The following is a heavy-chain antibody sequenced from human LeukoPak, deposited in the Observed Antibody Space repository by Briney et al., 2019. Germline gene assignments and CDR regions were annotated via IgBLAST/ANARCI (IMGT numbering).Heavy chain of an antibody. V-gene: IGHV3-48*03. CDR2: TNQIGDII. D-gene: IGHD5-12*01. J-gene: IGHJ6*02. CDR1: GFSFSSYE. CDR3: AREALTGYVRNGMDV. Sequence: GGSLRLSCAASGFSFSSYEMNWVRQAPGKGLEWVSYTNQIGDIIYYADSAKGRLAMSRDNSKNTLYLQMSSLRSEDTAVYYCAREALTGYVRNGMDVWGQGTTVIVSS.